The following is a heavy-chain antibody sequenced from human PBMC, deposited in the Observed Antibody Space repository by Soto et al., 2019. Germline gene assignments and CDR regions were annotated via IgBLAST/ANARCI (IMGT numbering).Heavy chain of an antibody. J-gene: IGHJ5*02. CDR1: GGSILDSTYY. D-gene: IGHD3-22*01. CDR3: ARQASGYYYGWFDP. V-gene: IGHV4-39*01. Sequence: QLLLQESGPGLVKPSETLSLTCTVSGGSILDSTYYWAWIRQPPGKGLEWIGTIFYSGGTFYTPSLKSRVXXSVDTSNTQFSLKLRSVTAADTAVYYCARQASGYYYGWFDPWGQGTLVTVSS. CDR2: IFYSGGT.